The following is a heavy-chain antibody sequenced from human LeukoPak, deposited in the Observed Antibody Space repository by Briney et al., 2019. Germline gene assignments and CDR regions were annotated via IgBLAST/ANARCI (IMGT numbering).Heavy chain of an antibody. D-gene: IGHD5-12*01. V-gene: IGHV3-23*01. CDR1: GFTFSSYG. Sequence: GGSLRLSCAASGFTFSSYGMSWVRQAPGKGLEWVSAISGSGGSTYYADSVKGRFTISRDNSKNTLYLQMNSLRAEDTAVYYCAKARYSGYDPLFDYWGQGTLVTVSS. J-gene: IGHJ4*02. CDR2: ISGSGGST. CDR3: AKARYSGYDPLFDY.